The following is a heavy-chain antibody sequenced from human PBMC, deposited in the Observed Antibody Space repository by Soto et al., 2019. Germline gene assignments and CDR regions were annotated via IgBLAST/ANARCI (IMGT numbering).Heavy chain of an antibody. V-gene: IGHV4-59*01. Sequence: QVQLQESGPGLVKPSETLSLTCTVSGGSISSYYWSWIRQPPGKGLEWIGFIFYSGSTRSNPSLKSRVTISMATSEYQFSLKLNSVTAADTAVYYCASMIGDPVLSFDSWGQGTLVAVSS. CDR2: IFYSGST. J-gene: IGHJ5*01. D-gene: IGHD3-10*02. CDR1: GGSISSYY. CDR3: ASMIGDPVLSFDS.